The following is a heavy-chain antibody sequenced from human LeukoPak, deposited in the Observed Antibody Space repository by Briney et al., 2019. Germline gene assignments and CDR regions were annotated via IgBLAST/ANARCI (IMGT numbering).Heavy chain of an antibody. V-gene: IGHV3-33*01. Sequence: GGSLRLSCAASGFTFSSYGMHWVRQAPGKGLEWVAVIWYDGSNKYYADSVKGRFTISRDNSKNTLYLQMNSLRAEDTAVYYCARASRGGIAAKYCGQGTLVTVSS. D-gene: IGHD6-25*01. CDR3: ARASRGGIAAKY. CDR1: GFTFSSYG. CDR2: IWYDGSNK. J-gene: IGHJ4*02.